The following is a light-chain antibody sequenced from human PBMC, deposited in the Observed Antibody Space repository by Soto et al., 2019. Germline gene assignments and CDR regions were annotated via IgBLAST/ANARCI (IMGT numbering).Light chain of an antibody. CDR1: QSVSSN. V-gene: IGKV3-15*01. CDR3: QRYNNWPPLT. Sequence: EIVMTQSPATLSVSPGERATLSCRASQSVSSNLAWYQQKPGQAPRLLIYGASTRATGIPARFSGSGSGTEFTLTISRLQSEDFEVYYCQRYNNWPPLTFGGGTKVEIK. J-gene: IGKJ4*01. CDR2: GAS.